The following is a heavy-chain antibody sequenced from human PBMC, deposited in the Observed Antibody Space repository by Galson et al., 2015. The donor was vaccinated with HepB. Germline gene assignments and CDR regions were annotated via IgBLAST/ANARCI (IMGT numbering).Heavy chain of an antibody. Sequence: SLRLSCAASGFTFSSYGMHWVRQAPGKGLEWVAVISYDGNNKYYVDSVKGRFTISRDNPKNTLYLQMNSLRAEDTALYYCAKDSERRNYYGGSPFWGGDYWGQGTLVTVSS. J-gene: IGHJ4*02. D-gene: IGHD4-23*01. CDR2: ISYDGNNK. CDR1: GFTFSSYG. V-gene: IGHV3-30*18. CDR3: AKDSERRNYYGGSPFWGGDY.